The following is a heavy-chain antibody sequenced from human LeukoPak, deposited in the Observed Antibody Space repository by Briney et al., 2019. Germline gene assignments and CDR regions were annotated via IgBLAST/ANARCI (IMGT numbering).Heavy chain of an antibody. J-gene: IGHJ4*02. Sequence: ESGGSLRLSCAACGFTFSIYAILWVREAPGQGVEGVTDISYNGNNKYYAGSVKGRFAISRDNSKNTLFLEMNSLRTEDSAVYYCARDRFQSSGWYWYIDYWGQGTLVTVSS. D-gene: IGHD6-19*01. CDR2: ISYNGNNK. V-gene: IGHV3-30*09. CDR3: ARDRFQSSGWYWYIDY. CDR1: GFTFSIYA.